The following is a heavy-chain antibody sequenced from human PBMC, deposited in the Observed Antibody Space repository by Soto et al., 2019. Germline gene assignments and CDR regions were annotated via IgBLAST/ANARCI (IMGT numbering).Heavy chain of an antibody. V-gene: IGHV1-58*01. CDR1: GFTFGSSA. D-gene: IGHD6-19*01. Sequence: LVQSGPEVKKPGTSVKVSCKTSGFTFGSSAVQWVRQVRGQRLEWIGWIVVASGYPNVAQKFQDRVSLTRDLCTNTALELSSLTSEDSAMYYCAADVIGVAGDFDHWGQGTLVSVSS. J-gene: IGHJ4*02. CDR3: AADVIGVAGDFDH. CDR2: IVVASGYP.